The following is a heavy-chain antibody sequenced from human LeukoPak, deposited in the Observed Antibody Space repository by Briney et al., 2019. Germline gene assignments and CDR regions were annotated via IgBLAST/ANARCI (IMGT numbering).Heavy chain of an antibody. CDR3: ARDGRVILPLDY. D-gene: IGHD3-22*01. CDR1: GYTFTDYY. CDR2: INPNSGGT. Sequence: ASVTVSFKASGYTFTDYYMHWVRQAPGQGRAWMGWINPNSGGTNYAQKFQGRVTITRDTSISTAYMELSRLRSDDTAVYYCARDGRVILPLDYWGQGTLVTVSS. V-gene: IGHV1-2*02. J-gene: IGHJ4*02.